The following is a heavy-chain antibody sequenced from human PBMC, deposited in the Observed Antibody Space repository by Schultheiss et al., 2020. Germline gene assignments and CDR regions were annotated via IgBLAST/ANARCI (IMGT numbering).Heavy chain of an antibody. D-gene: IGHD3-3*01. J-gene: IGHJ4*02. CDR2: LSANGGTT. CDR1: GFTFSTYA. V-gene: IGHV3-23*01. Sequence: GESLKISCAASGFTFSTYAMSWVRQAPGKGLEWVSGLSANGGTTYYADSVKGRFTISRDNSGNTLYLLMNSLRAEDTAVYYCVKFTNDYVFWSGPGSFDSWGQGTLVTVSS. CDR3: VKFTNDYVFWSGPGSFDS.